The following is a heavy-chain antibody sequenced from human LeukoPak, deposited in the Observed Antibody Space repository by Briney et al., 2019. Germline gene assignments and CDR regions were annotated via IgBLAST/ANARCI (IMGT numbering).Heavy chain of an antibody. J-gene: IGHJ4*02. D-gene: IGHD3-10*01. CDR2: IYSGGST. V-gene: IGHV3-53*01. CDR3: ATRYGSGSYYVDY. CDR1: GFTVSSNY. Sequence: GGSLRLSCAASGFTVSSNYMSWVRQAPGKGLEWVSVIYSGGSTYYADSVKGRFTISRDNSKNTLYLQMNSLRAEDTAAYYCATRYGSGSYYVDYWGQGTLVTVSS.